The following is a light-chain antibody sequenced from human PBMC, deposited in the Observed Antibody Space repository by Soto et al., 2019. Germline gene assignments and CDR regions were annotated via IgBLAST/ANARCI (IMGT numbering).Light chain of an antibody. CDR1: QRVSSN. CDR3: QQYNNWPPAT. Sequence: EIVMTQYPATLYVSPGERATLSCRASQRVSSNLAWYQQKPGQDPRLLIYGASTRATGIPARFIGSGSGTEFTLTISSLQSEDFPVYYCQQYNNWPPATFGQGTKVEIK. CDR2: GAS. J-gene: IGKJ1*01. V-gene: IGKV3-15*01.